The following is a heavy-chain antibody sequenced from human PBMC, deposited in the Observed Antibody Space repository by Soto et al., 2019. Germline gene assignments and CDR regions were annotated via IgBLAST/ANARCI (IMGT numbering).Heavy chain of an antibody. V-gene: IGHV1-69*13. Sequence: GASVKVSCKASGGTFSSYAISWVRQAPGQGLEWMGGIIPIFGTANYAQKFQGRVTITADESTSTAYMELSSLRSEDTAVYYCAKNWNWGSLVHWGQGTLVTVSS. CDR2: IIPIFGTA. CDR3: AKNWNWGSLVH. D-gene: IGHD7-27*01. CDR1: GGTFSSYA. J-gene: IGHJ4*02.